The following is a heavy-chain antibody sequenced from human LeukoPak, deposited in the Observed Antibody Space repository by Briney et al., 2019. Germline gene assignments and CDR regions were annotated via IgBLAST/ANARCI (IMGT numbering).Heavy chain of an antibody. J-gene: IGHJ4*02. Sequence: GGSLRLSCAASGFTFSSYSMNWVRQAPGKGLEWVSYISSSSSTIYYADSVKGRFTISRDNAKNSLYLQMNSLRIDDTAVYYCARGPSSSSLDYWGQGTLVTVSS. CDR2: ISSSSSTI. CDR1: GFTFSSYS. CDR3: ARGPSSSSLDY. D-gene: IGHD6-13*01. V-gene: IGHV3-48*04.